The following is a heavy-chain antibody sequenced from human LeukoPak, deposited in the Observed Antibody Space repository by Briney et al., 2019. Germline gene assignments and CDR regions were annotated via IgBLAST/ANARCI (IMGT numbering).Heavy chain of an antibody. CDR3: ARAQAGEGAGTFDY. J-gene: IGHJ4*02. CDR2: ISYDGSNK. Sequence: GRSLRLSCAASGFTFSSYAMHWVRQAPGKGLEWVAVISYDGSNKYYADSVKGRFTISRDNSKNTLYLQMNSLRAEDTAVYYCARAQAGEGAGTFDYWGQGTLVTVSS. CDR1: GFTFSSYA. V-gene: IGHV3-30*04. D-gene: IGHD6-13*01.